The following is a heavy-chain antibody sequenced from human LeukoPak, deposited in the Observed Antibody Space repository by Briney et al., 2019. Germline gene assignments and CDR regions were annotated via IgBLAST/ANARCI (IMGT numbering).Heavy chain of an antibody. V-gene: IGHV5-51*01. CDR2: IYPGDSDT. CDR3: ARLGFLRFLKWLPQPDPYYFDY. D-gene: IGHD3-3*01. J-gene: IGHJ4*02. CDR1: GYSFTSYW. Sequence: GESLKISCKGSGYSFTSYWIGWVRQMPGKGLEWMGIIYPGDSDTRYSPSFQGQVTISADKSISTAYLQWSSLKASDTAMYYCARLGFLRFLKWLPQPDPYYFDYWGQGTLVTISS.